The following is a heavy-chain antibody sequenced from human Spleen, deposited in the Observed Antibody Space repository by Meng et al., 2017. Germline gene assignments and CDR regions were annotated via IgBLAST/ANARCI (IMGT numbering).Heavy chain of an antibody. CDR2: ISHRGST. D-gene: IGHD3-10*01. J-gene: IGHJ6*02. CDR1: GGSFSSYH. CDR3: ARGRFGELRDGMDV. Sequence: SETLSLTCAVYGGSFSSYHWNWIRQPPGKGLEWIGEISHRGSTNYNPSLKSRVTTSVDTSKNQFSLKLSSVTAADTAGYYCARGRFGELRDGMDVWGQGTTVTVSS. V-gene: IGHV4-34*01.